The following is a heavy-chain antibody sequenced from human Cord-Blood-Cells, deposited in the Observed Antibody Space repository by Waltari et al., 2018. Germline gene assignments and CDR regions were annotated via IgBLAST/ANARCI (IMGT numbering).Heavy chain of an antibody. CDR2: ISYDGSNK. CDR3: AGGSYYFYY. V-gene: IGHV3-30-3*01. D-gene: IGHD1-26*01. J-gene: IGHJ4*02. Sequence: QVQLVESGGGVVQPGRSLRLSCAASGFTFGSYAMHWVRQAPGKGLGWVAVISYDGSNKYYADSVKGRFTISRDNSKNTLYLQMNSLRAEDTAVYYCAGGSYYFYYWGQGTLVTVSS. CDR1: GFTFGSYA.